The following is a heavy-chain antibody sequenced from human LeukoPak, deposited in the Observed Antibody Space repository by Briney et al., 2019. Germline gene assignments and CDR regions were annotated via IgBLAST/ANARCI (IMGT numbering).Heavy chain of an antibody. CDR3: AKYQSGTMLDY. Sequence: PSETLSLTCTISRDSFSMDNYYWGLVRQPPGKGLEWIGTVYYNGNTQYNPSLKSRVTISGDTSKNQFSLRLRSVTAADTAVYYCAKYQSGTMLDYWGQGILVTVSS. D-gene: IGHD6-13*01. J-gene: IGHJ4*02. CDR2: VYYNGNT. CDR1: RDSFSMDNYY. V-gene: IGHV4-39*01.